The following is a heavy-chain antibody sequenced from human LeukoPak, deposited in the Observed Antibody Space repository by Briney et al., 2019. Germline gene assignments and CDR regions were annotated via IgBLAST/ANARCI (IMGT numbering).Heavy chain of an antibody. CDR1: GGSISIYY. V-gene: IGHV4-59*01. J-gene: IGHJ4*02. D-gene: IGHD3-9*01. CDR2: IYYTGTT. Sequence: PSETLSLTCSVSGGSISIYYWTWIRQIPGKGLEWIGYIYYTGTTNYNPLFESRATISVNTSKNQFSLKLTSVTAADTAVYFCARGEDFERYYLAYWGQGTLVTVSS. CDR3: ARGEDFERYYLAY.